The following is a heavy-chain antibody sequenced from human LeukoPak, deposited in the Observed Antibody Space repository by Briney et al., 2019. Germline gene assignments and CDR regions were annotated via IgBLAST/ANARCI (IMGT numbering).Heavy chain of an antibody. CDR1: GFTFSTYS. CDR2: ISSSSSYI. V-gene: IGHV3-21*01. D-gene: IGHD5-18*01. CDR3: ARDRGYSYGPFDY. J-gene: IGHJ4*02. Sequence: PGRSLRLSCAASGFTFSTYSMNWVRQAPGKGLEWVSSISSSSSYIYYADSVKGRFTISRDNAKNSLYLQMNGLRAEDTAVYYCARDRGYSYGPFDYWGQGTLVTVSS.